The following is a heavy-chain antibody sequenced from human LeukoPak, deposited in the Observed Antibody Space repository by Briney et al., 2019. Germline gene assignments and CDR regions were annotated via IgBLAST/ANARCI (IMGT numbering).Heavy chain of an antibody. V-gene: IGHV4-61*02. Sequence: SETLSLTSTVSGGSISSGSYYWSWIRQPAGKGLEWIGRIYTSGSTNYNPSLKSRVTISVDTSKNQFSLKLSSVTAADTAVYYCARGLWPSYAFDIWGQGTMVTVSS. CDR3: ARGLWPSYAFDI. CDR2: IYTSGST. D-gene: IGHD2-21*01. J-gene: IGHJ3*02. CDR1: GGSISSGSYY.